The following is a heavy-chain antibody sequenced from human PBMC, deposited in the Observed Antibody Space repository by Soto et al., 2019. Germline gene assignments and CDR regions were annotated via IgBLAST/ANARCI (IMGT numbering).Heavy chain of an antibody. CDR3: AKSRPYAYDSSGYGAFDI. CDR1: GGSIRSGGYY. CDR2: MYYSGDT. V-gene: IGHV4-31*03. Sequence: SETLSLTCTVSGGSIRSGGYYWSWIRQHPGKGLEWIGYMYYSGDTDYNPSLKSRVSISVDRSKNQLSLKLSSVTAADTAVYYCAKSRPYAYDSSGYGAFDIWGQGTMVTVSS. J-gene: IGHJ3*02. D-gene: IGHD3-22*01.